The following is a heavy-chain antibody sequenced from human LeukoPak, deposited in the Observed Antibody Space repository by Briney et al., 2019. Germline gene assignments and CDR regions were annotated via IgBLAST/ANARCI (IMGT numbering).Heavy chain of an antibody. V-gene: IGHV1-46*01. D-gene: IGHD1-26*01. Sequence: ASVKVSCKASGYTFTSYYMHWVRQAPGQGLEWMGIINPSGGSTSYAQKFQGRVTITADESTSTAYMELSSLRSEDTAVYYCARDGSHPFFDYWGQGTLVTVSS. CDR1: GYTFTSYY. J-gene: IGHJ4*02. CDR2: INPSGGST. CDR3: ARDGSHPFFDY.